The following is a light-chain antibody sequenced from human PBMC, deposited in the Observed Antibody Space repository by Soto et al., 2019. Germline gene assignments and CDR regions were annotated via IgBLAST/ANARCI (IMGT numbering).Light chain of an antibody. J-gene: IGKJ1*01. Sequence: IVMTQSPATLSVSPGERANLSCRASQSVGTKLAWYQQTPGQAPRLLIYGASNRATGVPARISGSVSGTDFTLTISRLEPEDFAVYYCQQYGSSPRTFGQGTKVDIK. CDR3: QQYGSSPRT. CDR1: QSVGTK. CDR2: GAS. V-gene: IGKV3-15*01.